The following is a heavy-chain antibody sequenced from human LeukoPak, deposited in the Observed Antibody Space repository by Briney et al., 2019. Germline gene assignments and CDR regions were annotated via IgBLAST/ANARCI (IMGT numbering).Heavy chain of an antibody. CDR1: GYTFTSYG. J-gene: IGHJ6*02. D-gene: IGHD2-21*02. CDR2: ISAYNGNT. CDR3: ARDPGVVVTALYYHGMDV. Sequence: ASVKVSCKASGYTFTSYGISWVRQAPGQGLEWMGWISAYNGNTNYAQKLQGRVTMTTDTSTSTAYMELRSLRSDDTAVYYCARDPGVVVTALYYHGMDVWGQGTTVTVSS. V-gene: IGHV1-18*01.